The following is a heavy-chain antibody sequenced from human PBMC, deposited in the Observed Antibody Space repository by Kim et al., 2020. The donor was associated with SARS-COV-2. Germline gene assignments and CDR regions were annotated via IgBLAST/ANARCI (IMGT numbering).Heavy chain of an antibody. CDR3: ARGYSGYGTFDY. V-gene: IGHV1-8*01. CDR1: GYTFTSYD. J-gene: IGHJ4*02. D-gene: IGHD5-12*01. CDR2: MNPNSGNT. Sequence: ASVKVSCKASGYTFTSYDINWVRQATGQGLEWMGWMNPNSGNTGYAQKFQGRVTMTRNTSISTAYMELSSLRSEDTAVYYCARGYSGYGTFDYWGQGTLVTVSS.